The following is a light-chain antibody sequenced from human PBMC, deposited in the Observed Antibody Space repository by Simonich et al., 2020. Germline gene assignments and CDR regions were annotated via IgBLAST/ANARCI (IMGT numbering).Light chain of an antibody. Sequence: QSALTQPASVSGSPGQSITISCTGTSSDVGSYNLVSWYQQNPGKAPKLMIYEGRKRTSGVSNRFSGSKSGNTASLTISGLQAEDEADYYCCSYAGSSTVVFGGGTKLTVL. CDR3: CSYAGSSTVV. CDR2: EGR. J-gene: IGLJ2*01. CDR1: SSDVGSYNL. V-gene: IGLV2-23*01.